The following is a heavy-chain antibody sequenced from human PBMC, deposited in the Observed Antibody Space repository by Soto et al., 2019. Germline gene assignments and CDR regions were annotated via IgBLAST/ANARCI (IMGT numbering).Heavy chain of an antibody. CDR3: ARVRDGQIPSCYFDY. J-gene: IGHJ4*02. CDR2: IYYSGST. V-gene: IGHV4-59*01. CDR1: GGSISTYY. Sequence: QVQLQESGPGLVKPSETLSLTCTVSGGSISTYYWSWIRQSPGKELEWIGYIYYSGSTSYDPSLKSQIFSSVDSSKNQVSMMLASMTPAATAVSYCARVRDGQIPSCYFDYGGKGTLVTVSS. D-gene: IGHD2-21*01.